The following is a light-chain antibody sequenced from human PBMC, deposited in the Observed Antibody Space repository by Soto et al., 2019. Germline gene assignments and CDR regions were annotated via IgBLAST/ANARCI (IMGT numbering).Light chain of an antibody. CDR3: QQTFRTPHT. V-gene: IGKV1-39*01. CDR1: QTISSY. J-gene: IGKJ2*01. CDR2: SAS. Sequence: DIQMTQSPASLSASVGDRVTITCRASQTISSYLNWYQQKAGAAPKLLIYSASTLQSGVPSRFSGGGFGTDYTLTISSLQPADFAVYYCQQTFRTPHTFGQGTKLDIK.